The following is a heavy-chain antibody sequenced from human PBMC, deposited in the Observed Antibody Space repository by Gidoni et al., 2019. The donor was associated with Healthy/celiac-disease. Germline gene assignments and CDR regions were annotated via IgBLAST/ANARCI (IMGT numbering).Heavy chain of an antibody. D-gene: IGHD6-13*01. Sequence: QVQLVQSGAEVKKPGASVKVSCTASRYTCTAYYIHWVRQAPGQGLELIGWTNTNRCGTNYSQKIQGRVTMTRDTSISTAYMELSRLRSDDTAVYYCARVAGYSSSWPIDYWGQGTLVTVSS. J-gene: IGHJ4*02. V-gene: IGHV1-2*02. CDR2: TNTNRCGT. CDR1: RYTCTAYY. CDR3: ARVAGYSSSWPIDY.